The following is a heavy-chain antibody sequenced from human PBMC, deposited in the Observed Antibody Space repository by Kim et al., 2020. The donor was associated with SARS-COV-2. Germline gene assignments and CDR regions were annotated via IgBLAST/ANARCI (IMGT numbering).Heavy chain of an antibody. CDR1: GVSLDVDG. J-gene: IGHJ4*02. CDR3: GRDNMGSIDY. Sequence: SETLSLNCTVSGVSLDVDGWGWIRQPPGKGLEWVGYTSRRGAVNFNPSLKSRLTISLDMSKNQFSLKLSSVTAADTAVYYFGRDNMGSIDYWGQGRLVTV. D-gene: IGHD1-1*01. V-gene: IGHV4-59*08. CDR2: TSRRGAV.